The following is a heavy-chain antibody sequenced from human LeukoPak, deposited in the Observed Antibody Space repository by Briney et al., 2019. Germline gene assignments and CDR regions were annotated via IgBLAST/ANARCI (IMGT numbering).Heavy chain of an antibody. CDR1: GYTFTSYG. D-gene: IGHD3-10*01. CDR2: IRPDNGDT. J-gene: IGHJ5*01. Sequence: GASVKVSCKASGYTFTSYGLSWVRQAPGQGLEWLGWIRPDNGDTKNAQNLQGRVTMTTDTSTSTAYMELRSLRSDDTAVYYCVRDRGPGSRMKPWFDPWGQGTLVTVSS. CDR3: VRDRGPGSRMKPWFDP. V-gene: IGHV1-18*04.